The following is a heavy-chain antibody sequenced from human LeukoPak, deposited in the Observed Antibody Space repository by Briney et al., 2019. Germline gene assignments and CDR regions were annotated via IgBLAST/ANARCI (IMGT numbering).Heavy chain of an antibody. D-gene: IGHD3-3*01. V-gene: IGHV3-23*01. Sequence: GESLKISCAASGFTFSSYAMSGVRQAPGKGLEWVSAISGSGGSTYYADSVKGRFTISRDNSKNTLYLQMNSLRAEDTAVYYCAKDAVFGVVTHFDYWGQGTLVTVSS. CDR2: ISGSGGST. CDR1: GFTFSSYA. J-gene: IGHJ4*02. CDR3: AKDAVFGVVTHFDY.